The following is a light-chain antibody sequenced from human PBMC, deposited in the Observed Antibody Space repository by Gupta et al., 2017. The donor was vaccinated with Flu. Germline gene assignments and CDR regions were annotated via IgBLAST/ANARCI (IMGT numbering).Light chain of an antibody. CDR3: QQYYSSPFT. J-gene: IGKJ3*01. CDR2: WAS. CDR1: QSVLYSSNNKNY. Sequence: DIVMTQSPDSLAVSLGERATLNCKSSQSVLYSSNNKNYLAWYQQKPGQPPTLLIYWASTRESGVPDRFSGSGSGADFTLTISSLQAEDVAVYYCQQYYSSPFTFGPGTKVDIK. V-gene: IGKV4-1*01.